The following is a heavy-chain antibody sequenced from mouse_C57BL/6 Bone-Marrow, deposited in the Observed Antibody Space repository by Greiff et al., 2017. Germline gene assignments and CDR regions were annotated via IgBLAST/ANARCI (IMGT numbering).Heavy chain of an antibody. Sequence: QVQLQQSGAELVRPGSSVKLSCKASGYTFTSYWMHWVKQRPIQGLEWIGNIDLSDSETYYNQKFKDKATLTVDKSSSKAYMQLSSLTSEDSAVXYCASEYYGLGYFDYWGQGTTLTVSS. CDR1: GYTFTSYW. J-gene: IGHJ2*01. D-gene: IGHD1-1*01. CDR3: ASEYYGLGYFDY. CDR2: IDLSDSET. V-gene: IGHV1-52*01.